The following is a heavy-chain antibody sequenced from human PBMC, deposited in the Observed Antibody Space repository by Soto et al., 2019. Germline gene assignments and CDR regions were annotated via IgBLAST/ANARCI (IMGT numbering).Heavy chain of an antibody. J-gene: IGHJ4*02. CDR3: SRTRCSRGQCYYFVY. Sequence: EVQLVESGEGLVQPGVSLRLSCAASGFTFSSYNIHWIRQAPGKGLKFVSAISRSGDRTYYADSVKGRFTITRDNSKNKVWHQMGSVIADDMAVYYCSRTRCSRGQCYYFVYWGRRLLVCGSS. CDR2: ISRSGDRT. CDR1: GFTFSSYN. V-gene: IGHV3-64*02. D-gene: IGHD2-2*01.